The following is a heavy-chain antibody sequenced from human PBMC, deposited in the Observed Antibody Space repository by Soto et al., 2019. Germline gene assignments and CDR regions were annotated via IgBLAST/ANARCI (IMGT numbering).Heavy chain of an antibody. D-gene: IGHD3-16*01. Sequence: QVQLQQWGAGLLKPSETLSLTCGVYGGSFSGNYWSWIRQPPGEGIAWIGEIDPSGRTNYSPSLSTRATVSADTSKNPFSLKRRSVLAFDTAVYYSASGRHGGGASWGQGNLVTV. CDR1: GGSFSGNY. CDR3: ASGRHGGGAS. J-gene: IGHJ5*02. CDR2: IDPSGRT. V-gene: IGHV4-34*01.